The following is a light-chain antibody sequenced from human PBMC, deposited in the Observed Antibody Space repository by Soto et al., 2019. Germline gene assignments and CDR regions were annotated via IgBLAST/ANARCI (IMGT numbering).Light chain of an antibody. J-gene: IGKJ1*01. Sequence: DIQMTQSPSTLSASVGDRVTITCRASQSISSWLAWYQQKPGKAPKLLIYDASSLESGVPSRFSGSGSGTEFTLTISSLQPDEFATYYCQQYNSYSRTFGQGTKVEI. CDR2: DAS. CDR1: QSISSW. V-gene: IGKV1-5*01. CDR3: QQYNSYSRT.